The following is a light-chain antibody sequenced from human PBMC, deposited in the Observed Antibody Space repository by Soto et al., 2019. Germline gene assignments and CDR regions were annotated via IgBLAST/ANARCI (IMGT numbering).Light chain of an antibody. CDR1: QSISSY. Sequence: DIQMTQSPSSLSASVGDRVTITCRASQSISSYLDWYQQKPGKAPKLLIYAASSLQSGFPSRFSGSGSGTDFTPNIRSLQPEDLASYDSTHSYSPPITFDQGTTLAIK. J-gene: IGKJ2*01. CDR2: AAS. CDR3: THSYSPPIT. V-gene: IGKV1-39*01.